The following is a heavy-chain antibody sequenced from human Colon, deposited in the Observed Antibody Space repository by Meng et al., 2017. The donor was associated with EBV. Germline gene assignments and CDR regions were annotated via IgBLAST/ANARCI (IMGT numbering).Heavy chain of an antibody. J-gene: IGHJ4*02. D-gene: IGHD4-17*01. V-gene: IGHV4-39*01. CDR2: VRYSGTA. CDR3: ARHVYGDSYGF. Sequence: QLKLEASCPGLVKPSETLSRTCTVAGGSLDNSDYFLDWTRQPPGKGLEWIGSVRYSGTAYYNPSLTSRVTISVDTSKNQFSLNLSSLTAADTAVYYCARHVYGDSYGFWGQGTLVTVSS. CDR1: GGSLDNSDYF.